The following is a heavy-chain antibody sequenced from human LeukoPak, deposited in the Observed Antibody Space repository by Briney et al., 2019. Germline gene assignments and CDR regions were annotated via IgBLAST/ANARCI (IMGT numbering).Heavy chain of an antibody. D-gene: IGHD3-10*01. CDR2: IKQDGSDK. J-gene: IGHJ4*02. CDR3: ARWDTATYYGIGD. V-gene: IGHV3-7*01. Sequence: GGSLRLSCAASGFTFSSYWMSWVRQAPGKGLEWVANIKQDGSDKYYAGSVKGRFTISRDNAKNSLFLQMNSLRVEDTAVYYCARWDTATYYGIGDWGQGTLVTVSS. CDR1: GFTFSSYW.